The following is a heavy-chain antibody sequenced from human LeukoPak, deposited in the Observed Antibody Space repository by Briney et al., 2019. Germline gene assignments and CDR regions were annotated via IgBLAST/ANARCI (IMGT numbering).Heavy chain of an antibody. CDR1: AFTFSRYG. Sequence: GGSLRLSCAASAFTFSRYGMHWVRQAPGKGLEWVSAISGSGGSTYYADSVKGRFTISRDNSKNTLYLQMNSLRAEDTAVYYCAKLMLPRQSIQLWLPYFDYWGQGTLVTVSS. CDR3: AKLMLPRQSIQLWLPYFDY. D-gene: IGHD5-18*01. CDR2: ISGSGGST. V-gene: IGHV3-23*01. J-gene: IGHJ4*02.